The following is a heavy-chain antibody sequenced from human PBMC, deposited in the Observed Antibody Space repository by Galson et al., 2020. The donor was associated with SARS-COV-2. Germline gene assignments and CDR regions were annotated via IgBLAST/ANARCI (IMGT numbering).Heavy chain of an antibody. V-gene: IGHV3-21*01. CDR3: AREASWAMFGMDV. CDR2: ISSNSEYI. Sequence: GGSLRLSCEVSGFPFDSYTMTWVRQAPGKGPEWVSSISSNSEYIYYEDSLKGRFTISRDNAKNSLYLQMNSLSAEDTAVYYCAREASWAMFGMDVWGQGTTVTVSS. CDR1: GFPFDSYT. D-gene: IGHD1-26*01. J-gene: IGHJ6*02.